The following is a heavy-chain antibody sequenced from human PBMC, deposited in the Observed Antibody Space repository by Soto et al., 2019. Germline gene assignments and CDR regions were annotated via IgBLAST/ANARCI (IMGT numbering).Heavy chain of an antibody. V-gene: IGHV4-61*08. CDR2: IYYSGST. CDR1: GGSVSSGGYY. D-gene: IGHD2-21*01. Sequence: SETLSLTCTVSGGSVSSGGYYWSWIRQPPGKGLEWIGYIYYSGSTNYNPSLKSRVTISVDTSKNQFSLKLSSVTAADTAVYYCAREHRPDDAFDIWGQGTMVTVSS. J-gene: IGHJ3*02. CDR3: AREHRPDDAFDI.